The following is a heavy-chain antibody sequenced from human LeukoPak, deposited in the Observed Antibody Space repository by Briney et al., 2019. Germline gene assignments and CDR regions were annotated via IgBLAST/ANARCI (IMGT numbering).Heavy chain of an antibody. D-gene: IGHD2-15*01. Sequence: SETLSLTCAVYGGSFSGYYWSWIRQPPGKGLEWIGSIYHSGSTYYNPSLKSRVTISVDTSKNQFSLKLSTVTAADTAVYYCARFNAYCSGGSCYPRHSSGWYIGGYYYYMDVWGKGTTVTISS. J-gene: IGHJ6*03. V-gene: IGHV4-34*01. CDR2: IYHSGST. CDR3: ARFNAYCSGGSCYPRHSSGWYIGGYYYYMDV. CDR1: GGSFSGYY.